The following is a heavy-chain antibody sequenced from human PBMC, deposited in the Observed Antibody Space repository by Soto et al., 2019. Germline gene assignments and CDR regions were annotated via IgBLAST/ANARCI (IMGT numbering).Heavy chain of an antibody. J-gene: IGHJ3*02. Sequence: TSETLSLTCAVYGGSFSGYYWSWIRQPPGKGLEWIGEINHGGSTNYNPSLKSRVTISIDTSKNHFSLKLSSVTAADTAVYSCARGLSSDAFDIWGQGTMVTVSS. CDR2: INHGGST. V-gene: IGHV4-34*01. CDR3: ARGLSSDAFDI. CDR1: GGSFSGYY.